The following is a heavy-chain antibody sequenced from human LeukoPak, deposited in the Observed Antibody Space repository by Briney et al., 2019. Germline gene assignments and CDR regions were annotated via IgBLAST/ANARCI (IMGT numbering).Heavy chain of an antibody. J-gene: IGHJ3*02. CDR1: GGSISSYY. CDR3: AREYYYDSSGDAFDI. Sequence: SETLSLTCTVSGGSISSYYWSWIRHPPGKGLEWIGYIYYSGSTNYNPSLKSRVTISVDTSKNQFSLKLSSVTAADTAVYYCAREYYYDSSGDAFDIWGQGTMVTVSS. CDR2: IYYSGST. V-gene: IGHV4-59*01. D-gene: IGHD3-22*01.